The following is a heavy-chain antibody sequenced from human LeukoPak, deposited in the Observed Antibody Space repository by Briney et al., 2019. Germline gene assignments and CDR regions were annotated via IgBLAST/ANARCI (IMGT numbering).Heavy chain of an antibody. V-gene: IGHV1-18*01. CDR2: ISAYNGYT. J-gene: IGHJ4*02. CDR1: GYTVTSYG. CDR3: ARDLTHRRYYDNSGYQIVPAF. D-gene: IGHD3-22*01. Sequence: ASVKVSCKASGYTVTSYGISWVRQAPGQGLEWMGRISAYNGYTNYAQKLQGRVTMTRDTYTSTAYLDLRSLRSDDTAVYYCARDLTHRRYYDNSGYQIVPAFWGQGTLVTVSS.